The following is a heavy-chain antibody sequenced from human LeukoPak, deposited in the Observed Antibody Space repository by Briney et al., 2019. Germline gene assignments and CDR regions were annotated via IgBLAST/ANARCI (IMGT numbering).Heavy chain of an antibody. J-gene: IGHJ4*02. Sequence: PGGSLRLSCAASGFTFSNYAMTWVRQAPGKGLDWVSAISGSGATTYNADSAKGRFTISRDNSKNTLYLQMNSLRAEDTAVYYCAQDPRVRIFAASLYYFDYWGQGTLVTVSS. CDR3: AQDPRVRIFAASLYYFDY. CDR2: ISGSGATT. V-gene: IGHV3-23*01. D-gene: IGHD3-3*01. CDR1: GFTFSNYA.